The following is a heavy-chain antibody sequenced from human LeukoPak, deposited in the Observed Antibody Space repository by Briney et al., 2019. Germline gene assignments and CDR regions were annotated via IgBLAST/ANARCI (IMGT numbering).Heavy chain of an antibody. J-gene: IGHJ4*02. CDR3: ARGGYSGYDLDS. CDR1: GGSIGGHY. CDR2: IYYNGNS. V-gene: IGHV4-59*11. D-gene: IGHD5-12*01. Sequence: PSETLSLTCTVSGGSIGGHYWTWIRQTPGKGLEWIGYIYYNGNSDYNPSLKSRVTISIDTSKNEFSLKLGFVTAADTAVYFCARGGYSGYDLDSWGQGTLVTVSS.